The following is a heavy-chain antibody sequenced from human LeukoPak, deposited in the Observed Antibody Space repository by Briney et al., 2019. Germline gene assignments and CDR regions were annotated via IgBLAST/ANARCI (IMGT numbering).Heavy chain of an antibody. CDR2: IYYTGDT. Sequence: SQTLSLTCTVSGGSINGGIDYCSWIRQAAGGRLEWIGRIYYTGDTDYNPALKSRVSISVDTSKNQFSLKLNSVTAADTAVYYCARAGYGDSDFDYWGQGTLVTVSS. J-gene: IGHJ4*02. CDR1: GGSINGGIDY. CDR3: ARAGYGDSDFDY. V-gene: IGHV4-61*02. D-gene: IGHD4-17*01.